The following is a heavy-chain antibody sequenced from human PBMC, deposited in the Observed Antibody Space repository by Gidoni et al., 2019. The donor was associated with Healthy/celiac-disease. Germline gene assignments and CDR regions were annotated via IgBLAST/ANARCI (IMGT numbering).Heavy chain of an antibody. Sequence: EVQLVESGGGLVKPGGSLRLSCAASGFTFSRYSRNWVRQAPGKGLEWVSSISSSSSYIYYADSVKGRFTIARDNAKNSLYLQMNSLRAEDTAVYYCARAPGPFSTSTYYFDYWGQGTLVTVSS. CDR2: ISSSSSYI. V-gene: IGHV3-21*01. J-gene: IGHJ4*02. CDR3: ARAPGPFSTSTYYFDY. CDR1: GFTFSRYS. D-gene: IGHD2-2*01.